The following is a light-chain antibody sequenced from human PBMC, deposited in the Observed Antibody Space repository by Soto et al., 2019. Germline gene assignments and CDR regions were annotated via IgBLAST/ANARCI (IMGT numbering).Light chain of an antibody. J-gene: IGLJ2*01. Sequence: QLVLTQPPSASGTPGQRVTISCSGSSSNIGSTTVNWYQQVPGTAPKLLIYSNNQRPSGVPDRFSGSKSGTSASLAISGLQSEDEADYSCAAWDDSLNGPVFGGGTKLTVL. CDR1: SSNIGSTT. V-gene: IGLV1-44*01. CDR2: SNN. CDR3: AAWDDSLNGPV.